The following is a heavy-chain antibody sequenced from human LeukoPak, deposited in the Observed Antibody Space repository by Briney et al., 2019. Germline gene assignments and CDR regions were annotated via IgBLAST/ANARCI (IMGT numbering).Heavy chain of an antibody. J-gene: IGHJ3*02. V-gene: IGHV4-34*01. D-gene: IGHD2-15*01. CDR1: GGSFSGYY. Sequence: SSETLSLTCAVYGGSFSGYYWSWIRQPPGRGLEWIGEINHSGSTNYNPSLKSRVTISVDTSKNQFSLKLSSVTAADTAVYYCARLITVVDYAFDIWGQGTMVTVSS. CDR2: INHSGST. CDR3: ARLITVVDYAFDI.